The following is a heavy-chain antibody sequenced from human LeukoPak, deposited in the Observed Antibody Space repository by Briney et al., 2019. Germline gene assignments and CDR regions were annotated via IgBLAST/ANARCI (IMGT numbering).Heavy chain of an antibody. V-gene: IGHV3-30*04. J-gene: IGHJ5*02. CDR1: GFTFSSYA. CDR2: ISYDGSNK. Sequence: GGSLRLSCAASGFTFSSYAMHWVRQAPGKGLEWVAVISYDGSNKYYADSVKGRFTISRDNSKSTLYLQMNSLRAEDTALYYCAKGDTAMDPTGQGTLVTVSS. CDR3: AKGDTAMDP. D-gene: IGHD5-18*01.